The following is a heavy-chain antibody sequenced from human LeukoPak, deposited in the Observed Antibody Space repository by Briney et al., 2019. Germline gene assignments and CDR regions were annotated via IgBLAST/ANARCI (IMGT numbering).Heavy chain of an antibody. D-gene: IGHD4-17*01. CDR2: GFSSGSA. J-gene: IGHJ4*02. Sequence: SSETLSLTCTVSGSSISGSSYYWAWVRQPPGKGLEWIGSGFSSGSAYSNPSLKSRVTISVDTSRNQFSLNHSSVTAADTAVYYCARLRGAMTPVTSDFDYWGQGTLVTVSS. CDR3: ARLRGAMTPVTSDFDY. CDR1: GSSISGSSYY. V-gene: IGHV4-39*01.